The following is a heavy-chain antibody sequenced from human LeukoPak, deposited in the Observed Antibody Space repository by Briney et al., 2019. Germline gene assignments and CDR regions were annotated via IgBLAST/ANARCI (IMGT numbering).Heavy chain of an antibody. Sequence: GGSLRLSCSASGFVFSIYTMYWVRQAPGKGPEYVSTISGSGNGGSIYYADSVKRRFTISSDDSKSILYLQMNGLRSEDTAVYYCVKDFGRVRGTPDSWGQGTLVTVSS. V-gene: IGHV3-64D*06. D-gene: IGHD3-16*01. CDR3: VKDFGRVRGTPDS. CDR1: GFVFSIYT. J-gene: IGHJ4*02. CDR2: ISGSGNGGSI.